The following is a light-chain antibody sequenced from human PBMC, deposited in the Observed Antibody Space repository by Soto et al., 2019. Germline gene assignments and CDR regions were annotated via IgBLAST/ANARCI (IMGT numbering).Light chain of an antibody. CDR1: QSVSSN. Sequence: EIVMTQSPATLSVSPGERATLSCRASQSVSSNFAWYQRKPGQAPRLLIYGASTRPTGIPARFSGSGSGTEFTLTISNLQSEDFAVYYCQQYKNWPLTFGGGTKVEIK. V-gene: IGKV3-15*01. J-gene: IGKJ4*01. CDR3: QQYKNWPLT. CDR2: GAS.